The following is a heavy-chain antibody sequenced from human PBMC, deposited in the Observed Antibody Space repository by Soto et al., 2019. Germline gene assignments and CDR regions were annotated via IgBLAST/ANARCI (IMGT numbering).Heavy chain of an antibody. CDR3: AGPHDRAGLGT. D-gene: IGHD1-1*01. CDR2: HNGYNGQT. CDR1: ESTFSTYL. J-gene: IGHJ5*02. V-gene: IGHV1-3*01. Sequence: ASVKVSCKASESTFSTYLVHWVRQVHGQGLEWMGWHNGYNGQTECSQKFQGRVTITGDTSAKTAYLELRSLTSEDTAVYYCAGPHDRAGLGTWGQGTLVTVSS.